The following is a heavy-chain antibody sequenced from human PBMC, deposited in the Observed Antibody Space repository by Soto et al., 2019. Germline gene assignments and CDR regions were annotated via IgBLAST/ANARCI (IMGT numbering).Heavy chain of an antibody. CDR3: APLVVAAAPFDH. CDR2: ISFGGNDK. J-gene: IGHJ4*02. Sequence: QVQLVESGGGVVQPGRSLRLSCVASGFVFKTYGMHWVRQAPGKGLEWVAFISFGGNDKSYAESVKGRFTISRDDPRNTLYLQMDSLRVEDTGVYYCAPLVVAAAPFDHWGQGTRVTVSS. V-gene: IGHV3-30*03. CDR1: GFVFKTYG. D-gene: IGHD2-15*01.